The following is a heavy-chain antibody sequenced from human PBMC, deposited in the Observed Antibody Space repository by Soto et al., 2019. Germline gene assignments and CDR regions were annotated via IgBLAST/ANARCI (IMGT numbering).Heavy chain of an antibody. CDR3: ARGPVVTPFVDY. CDR2: IYYSGTT. Sequence: YETLSLTCTVFGGSVTSGNYYWSWIRQPPGKGLEWIGHIYYSGTTNYNPSLKSRVTISIDASKNQFSLKLSSVTAADTAVYYCARGPVVTPFVDYWGQGTLVTVSS. CDR1: GGSVTSGNYY. D-gene: IGHD2-21*02. V-gene: IGHV4-61*01. J-gene: IGHJ4*02.